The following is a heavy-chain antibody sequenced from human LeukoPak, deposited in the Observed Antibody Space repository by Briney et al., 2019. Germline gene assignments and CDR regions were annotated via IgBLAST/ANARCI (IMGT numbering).Heavy chain of an antibody. CDR3: ARGPAKDRRWEY. V-gene: IGHV4-34*01. CDR2: INHSGSA. CDR1: GGSFSGYY. J-gene: IGHJ4*02. Sequence: SETLPLTCAVYGGSFSGYYWSWIRQPPGKGLEWIGEINHSGSANYNPSLKSRVTISVDRSKNQFSLKLSSVTAADTAVYYCARGPAKDRRWEYWGQGTLVTVSS. D-gene: IGHD1-26*01.